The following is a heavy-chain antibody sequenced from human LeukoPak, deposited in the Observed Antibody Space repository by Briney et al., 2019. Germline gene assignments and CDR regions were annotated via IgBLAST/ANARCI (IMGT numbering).Heavy chain of an antibody. D-gene: IGHD6-13*01. Sequence: GGSLRLSCAASGFTFNDAWMSWVRQVPGKGLEWVGRVKSKADGGTIDYGAHVKGRFTISRDNSKNTVYLQMNSLKTEGTAVYYCATDPQQLDYWGQGTLVTVSS. CDR2: VKSKADGGTI. V-gene: IGHV3-15*01. J-gene: IGHJ4*02. CDR3: ATDPQQLDY. CDR1: GFTFNDAW.